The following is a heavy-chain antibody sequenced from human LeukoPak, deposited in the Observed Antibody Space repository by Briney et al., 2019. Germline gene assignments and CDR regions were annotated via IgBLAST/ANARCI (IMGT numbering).Heavy chain of an antibody. CDR2: ISSSSSTI. V-gene: IGHV3-48*01. Sequence: GGSLRLSCAASGFTFSSYSMNWVRQAPGKGLEWVSSISSSSSTIYYADSVKGRFTISRDNAKNSLYLQMNSLRAEDTAVYYCASKDWVGYCSGGSCSYMDVWGKGTTVTVSS. CDR1: GFTFSSYS. D-gene: IGHD2-15*01. CDR3: ASKDWVGYCSGGSCSYMDV. J-gene: IGHJ6*03.